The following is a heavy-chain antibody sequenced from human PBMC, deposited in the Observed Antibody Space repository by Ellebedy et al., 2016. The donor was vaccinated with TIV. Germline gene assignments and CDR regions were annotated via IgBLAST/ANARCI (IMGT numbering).Heavy chain of an antibody. CDR1: GFTFSNSA. CDR3: ARDRGGTGPNCYPYYYYALDV. Sequence: GESLKISCATYGFTFSNSAIHWVRRAPGKGLEWVAVISHDGRNTDFADSVKGRFTISRDNSKNTRYLEMGSLRLDDTAIYYCARDRGGTGPNCYPYYYYALDVWGQGTTVTVSS. V-gene: IGHV3-30*04. CDR2: ISHDGRNT. J-gene: IGHJ6*02. D-gene: IGHD2-8*02.